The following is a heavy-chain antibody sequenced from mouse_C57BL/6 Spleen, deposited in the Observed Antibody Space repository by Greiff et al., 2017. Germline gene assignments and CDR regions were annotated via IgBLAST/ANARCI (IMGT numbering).Heavy chain of an antibody. J-gene: IGHJ1*03. CDR2: IYPGDGDT. CDR3: ARSPSSPWYFEG. D-gene: IGHD1-1*01. Sequence: QVQLQQSGAELVKPGASVKISCKASGYAFSSYWMNWVKQRPGKGLEWIGQIYPGDGDTNYNGKFKGKATLTADKSSSTAYMQLSSLTSEDSAVYFCARSPSSPWYFEGWGTGTTVTVSS. V-gene: IGHV1-80*01. CDR1: GYAFSSYW.